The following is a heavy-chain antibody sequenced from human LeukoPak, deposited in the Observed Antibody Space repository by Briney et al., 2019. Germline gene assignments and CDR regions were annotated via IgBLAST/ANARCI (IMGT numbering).Heavy chain of an antibody. D-gene: IGHD6-19*01. CDR3: ARKSSCSSGWCPYYYGMDV. CDR1: GFNFRDFS. CDR2: SSRM. J-gene: IGHJ6*02. V-gene: IGHV3-NL1*01. Sequence: GGSLRLSCEGFGFNFRDFSLHWVRQSPGKGLEWVGDSSRMFYGDSVKGRLTISRDNSKNTLYLQMNSLRAEDTAVYYCARKSSCSSGWCPYYYGMDVWGQGTTVTVSS.